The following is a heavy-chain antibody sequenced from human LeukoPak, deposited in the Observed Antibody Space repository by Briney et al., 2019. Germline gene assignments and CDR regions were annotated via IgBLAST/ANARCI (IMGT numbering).Heavy chain of an antibody. CDR3: AGLVGRYSSGLYYYYFDY. CDR2: MYLSGTT. V-gene: IGHV4-4*02. J-gene: IGHJ4*02. Sequence: SETLSLTCTVSGDSINSLDLWSWVRQPPGKGLEWIGEMYLSGTTHSNPSVKSRVTISIDKSKNQFFLNLSSVTAADTVVYYCAGLVGRYSSGLYYYYFDYWGQGTLVTVSS. CDR1: GDSINSLDL. D-gene: IGHD3-22*01.